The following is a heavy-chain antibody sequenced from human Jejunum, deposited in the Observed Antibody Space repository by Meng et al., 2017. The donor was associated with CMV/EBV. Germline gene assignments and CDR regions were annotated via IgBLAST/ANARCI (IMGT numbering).Heavy chain of an antibody. Sequence: RLQESGPGLVKPSEPLSLTCSVSGGSMISYYWSWIRQPAGKGLEWIGHIYTSGSTNYSPSLKSRVTMSLDTAKNQFSLKVSSVTAADTAVYYCARLSKDGWSTFDYWGQGTLVTVSS. CDR1: GGSMISYY. CDR2: IYTSGST. D-gene: IGHD6-19*01. V-gene: IGHV4-4*07. CDR3: ARLSKDGWSTFDY. J-gene: IGHJ4*02.